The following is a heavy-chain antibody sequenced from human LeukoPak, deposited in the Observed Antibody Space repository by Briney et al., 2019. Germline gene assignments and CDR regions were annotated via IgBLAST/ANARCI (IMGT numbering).Heavy chain of an antibody. J-gene: IGHJ4*02. CDR3: AKDQGVPDILTGYSYFDY. CDR2: ISGSGGST. Sequence: GGSLRLSCAASGFTFSSYGMSWVRQAPGKGLEWVSAISGSGGSTYYADSVKGRFTISRDNSKNTLYLQMNSLRAEDTAVYYCAKDQGVPDILTGYSYFDYWGQGTLVTVSS. CDR1: GFTFSSYG. D-gene: IGHD3-9*01. V-gene: IGHV3-23*01.